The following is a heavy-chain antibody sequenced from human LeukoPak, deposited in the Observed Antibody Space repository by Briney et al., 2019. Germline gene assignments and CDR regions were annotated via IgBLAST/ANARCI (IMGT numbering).Heavy chain of an antibody. D-gene: IGHD3-10*01. V-gene: IGHV4-38-2*02. J-gene: IGHJ4*02. CDR3: ARVLDYYGSGTYSFDY. Sequence: SETLSLTCSVSCYSISNGYYWGWIRQPPGKGLEWIGSIYHSGNTFYNSSLKSRVTISVDTSKNQFSLKLSSVTAADTAVYYCARVLDYYGSGTYSFDYWGQGTLVTVSS. CDR2: IYHSGNT. CDR1: CYSISNGYY.